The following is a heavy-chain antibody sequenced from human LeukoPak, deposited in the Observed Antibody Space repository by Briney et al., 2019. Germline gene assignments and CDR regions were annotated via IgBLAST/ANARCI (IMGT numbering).Heavy chain of an antibody. J-gene: IGHJ4*02. D-gene: IGHD1-14*01. CDR1: GYTSSKFA. V-gene: IGHV3-23*01. CDR2: SSGPGDSP. Sequence: GGALRLSCAASGYTSSKFALSCVRQAPRKGLEWVSSSSGPGDSPYSAVSVKGRFTISRDNSNSTLFLLMNTPRAEDTAVYYCAREAGKGSKDFEFVYWGQGVRVIVSS. CDR3: AREAGKGSKDFEFVY.